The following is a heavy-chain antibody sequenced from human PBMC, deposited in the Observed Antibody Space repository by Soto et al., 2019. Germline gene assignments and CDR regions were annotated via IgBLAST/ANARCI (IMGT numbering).Heavy chain of an antibody. D-gene: IGHD1-20*01. CDR1: GFTFSSYA. CDR2: ISANGGRT. CDR3: AQDPRISGIKY. J-gene: IGHJ4*01. V-gene: IGHV3-23*01. Sequence: GGSLRLSCGASGFTFSSYAMSWVRQAPGKSPEWVSGISANGGRTDYADSVRGRFTMSRDNSKNTVYLQMNSLRAEDTAVYYCAQDPRISGIKYWCHGTLVTVSS.